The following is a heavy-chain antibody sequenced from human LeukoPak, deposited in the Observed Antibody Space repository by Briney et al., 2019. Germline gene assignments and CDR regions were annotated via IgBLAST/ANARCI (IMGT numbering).Heavy chain of an antibody. D-gene: IGHD1-26*01. J-gene: IGHJ1*01. CDR3: ARALSGTYGLFQH. CDR1: GGSISNYY. CDR2: IYYSGST. Sequence: SETLSLTCTVSGGSISNYYWSWIQQPPGKGLEWIGYIYYSGSTYYNPSLRSRVTISVDTSKNQFSLNLNSVTAADTAVYYCARALSGTYGLFQHWGQGTLVTVSS. V-gene: IGHV4-59*01.